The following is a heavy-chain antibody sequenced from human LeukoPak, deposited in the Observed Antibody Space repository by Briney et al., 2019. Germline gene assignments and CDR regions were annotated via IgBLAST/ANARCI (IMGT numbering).Heavy chain of an antibody. J-gene: IGHJ6*03. CDR1: GFTFDDYA. D-gene: IGHD4-17*01. V-gene: IGHV3-9*03. CDR2: ISWNSGSI. Sequence: PGGSLRLSCAASGFTFDDYAMHWVRQAPGKGLEWVSGISWNSGSIGYADSVKGRFTISRDNAKNSLYLQMNSLRAEDMALYYCARGSGDPYYYYYYYMDVWGKGTTVTVSS. CDR3: ARGSGDPYYYYYYYMDV.